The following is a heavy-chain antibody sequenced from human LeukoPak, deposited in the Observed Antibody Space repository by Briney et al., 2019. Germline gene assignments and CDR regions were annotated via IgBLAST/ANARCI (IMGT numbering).Heavy chain of an antibody. CDR2: INPNSGGT. J-gene: IGHJ4*02. CDR3: ARAPRGIAAAGNDY. Sequence: ASVKVSCKASGYTFTGYYMHWVRQAPGQGLEWMGWINPNSGGTNYAQKFQGRVTMTRDTSIGTAYMELSRLRSDDTAVYYCARAPRGIAAAGNDYWGQGTLVTVSS. V-gene: IGHV1-2*02. D-gene: IGHD6-13*01. CDR1: GYTFTGYY.